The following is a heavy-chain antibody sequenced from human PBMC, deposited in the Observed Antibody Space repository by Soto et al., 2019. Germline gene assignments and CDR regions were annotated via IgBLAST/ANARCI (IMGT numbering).Heavy chain of an antibody. D-gene: IGHD2-15*01. J-gene: IGHJ6*02. Sequence: QITLKESGPTLVKPTQTLTLTCTFSGFSLSTSGVGVAWIRQPPGKALEWLALIYWDDDKRYRPSLESRLTIXXXPXXNPVVLTMTNLDSVDTATYYCAYLPCSGGSCYWFSFSGMDVWGQGTTVTVSS. CDR1: GFSLSTSGVG. CDR3: AYLPCSGGSCYWFSFSGMDV. V-gene: IGHV2-5*02. CDR2: IYWDDDK.